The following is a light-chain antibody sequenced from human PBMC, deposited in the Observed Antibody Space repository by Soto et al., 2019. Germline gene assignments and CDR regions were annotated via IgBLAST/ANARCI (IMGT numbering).Light chain of an antibody. CDR1: SSDVGGYNY. V-gene: IGLV2-8*01. J-gene: IGLJ2*01. Sequence: QSALTQPPSASGSPGQSVTISCTGTSSDVGGYNYVSWYQQHPGKAPKLMISEVSKRPSGVPDRFSGSKSGNTASLTVSGLQAEDEADYYCSSFAVNNHLVFGGGTKLTVL. CDR2: EVS. CDR3: SSFAVNNHLV.